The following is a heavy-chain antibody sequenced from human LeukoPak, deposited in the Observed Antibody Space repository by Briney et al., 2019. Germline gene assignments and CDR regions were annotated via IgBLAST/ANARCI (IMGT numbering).Heavy chain of an antibody. CDR2: ISPNSGGT. CDR3: ARGGAYTYGYY. D-gene: IGHD5-18*01. CDR1: GYTFTDYY. J-gene: IGHJ4*02. V-gene: IGHV1-2*02. Sequence: ASVKVSCKASGYTFTDYYIHWVRQAPGQGLEWMGWISPNSGGTNYAQKFQGRVTMTRDTSISTAYMELSSRRSDDTAVYYCARGGAYTYGYYWGQGTLVTVSS.